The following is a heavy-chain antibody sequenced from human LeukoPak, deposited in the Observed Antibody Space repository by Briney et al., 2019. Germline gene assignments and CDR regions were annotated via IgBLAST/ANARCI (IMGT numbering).Heavy chain of an antibody. CDR2: INHSGST. D-gene: IGHD3-3*01. V-gene: IGHV4-34*01. J-gene: IGHJ5*02. CDR1: GGSFSGYY. CDR3: ARGIPSYYDFWSGQRGTYWFDP. Sequence: SENLSLTCAVYGGSFSGYYWSWIRQPPGKGLEWIGEINHSGSTNYNPSLKSRVTISVDTSKNQFSLKLSSVTAADTAVYYCARGIPSYYDFWSGQRGTYWFDPWGQGALVTVSS.